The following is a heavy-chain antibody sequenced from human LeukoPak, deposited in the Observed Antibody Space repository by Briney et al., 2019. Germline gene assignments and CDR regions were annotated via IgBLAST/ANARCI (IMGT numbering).Heavy chain of an antibody. V-gene: IGHV4-34*01. J-gene: IGHJ4*02. CDR2: INHSGST. Sequence: SETLSLTCAVYGGSFSGYYWSWIRQPPGKGLEWIGEINHSGSTNYNPSLKSRVTISVDTSKNQFTLKLSSVTAADTAVYYCARSNSIAAAGIRYFDYWGQGTLVTVSS. D-gene: IGHD6-13*01. CDR3: ARSNSIAAAGIRYFDY. CDR1: GGSFSGYY.